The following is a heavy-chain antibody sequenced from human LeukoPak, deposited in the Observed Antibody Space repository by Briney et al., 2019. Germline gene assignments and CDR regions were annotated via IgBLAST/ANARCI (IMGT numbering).Heavy chain of an antibody. CDR1: GFTFSSYS. J-gene: IGHJ6*03. CDR3: ARDGRGSGSYYTPSYYYYYMDV. D-gene: IGHD3-10*01. CDR2: ISSSSSYI. V-gene: IGHV3-21*01. Sequence: PGGSLRLSCAASGFTFSSYSMNWVRQAPGKGLEWVSSISSSSSYIYYADSVKGRFTISRDNAKNSLYLQMNSLRAEDTAVYYCARDGRGSGSYYTPSYYYYYMDVWGKGTTVTVSS.